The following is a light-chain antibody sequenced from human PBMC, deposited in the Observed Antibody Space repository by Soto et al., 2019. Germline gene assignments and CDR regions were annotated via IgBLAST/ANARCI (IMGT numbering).Light chain of an antibody. CDR1: SSNIGNNV. J-gene: IGLJ2*01. V-gene: IGLV1-51*01. CDR3: GTWDSDLSAGGV. CDR2: DNN. Sequence: QSVLTQPPSVSAAPGQTVTISCSGGSSNIGNNVVALYQQFPGTAPRLLIYDNNKRPSGIPDRFSGSKSGTSATLGITGLQAGDEADYYCGTWDSDLSAGGVFGGGTKVTVL.